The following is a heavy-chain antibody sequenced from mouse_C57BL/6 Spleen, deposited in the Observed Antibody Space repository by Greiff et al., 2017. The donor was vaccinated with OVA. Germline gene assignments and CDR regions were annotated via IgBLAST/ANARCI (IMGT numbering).Heavy chain of an antibody. V-gene: IGHV2-9-1*01. D-gene: IGHD1-1*01. CDR2: IWTGGGT. Sequence: VQRVESGPGLVAPSQSLSITCTVSGFSLTSYAISWVRQPPGKGLEWLGVIWTGGGTNYNSALKSRLSISKDNSKSQVFLKMNSLQTDDTARYYCARNYYGSSYEGDYWGQGTSVTVSS. J-gene: IGHJ4*01. CDR3: ARNYYGSSYEGDY. CDR1: GFSLTSYA.